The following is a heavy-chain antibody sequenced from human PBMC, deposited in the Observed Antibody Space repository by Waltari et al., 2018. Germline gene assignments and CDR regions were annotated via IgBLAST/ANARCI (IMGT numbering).Heavy chain of an antibody. V-gene: IGHV3-23*01. J-gene: IGHJ4*02. CDR3: AKVYFSSLDY. CDR1: GFTFGTYA. Sequence: EVQVMESGGGLVQPGGSLRLSCAASGFTFGTYAMTWVRQPPGKGLEWVSSITGSGVSTYYADSVKGRFTISRDNSKNTLYLQMNSLRADDTAVYFCAKVYFSSLDYWGQGALVTVSS. CDR2: ITGSGVST. D-gene: IGHD3-9*01.